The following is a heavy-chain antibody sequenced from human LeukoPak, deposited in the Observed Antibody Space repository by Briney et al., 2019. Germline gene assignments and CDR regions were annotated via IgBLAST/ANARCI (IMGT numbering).Heavy chain of an antibody. D-gene: IGHD3-22*01. J-gene: IGHJ4*02. V-gene: IGHV4-30-2*01. CDR2: IYHSGST. CDR3: ARHIDSSGYYYDY. Sequence: SETLSLTCAVSGGSISSGGYSWSWIRQPPGKGLEWIGYIYHSGSTYYNPSLKSRVTISVDRSKNQFSLKLSSVTAADTAVYYCARHIDSSGYYYDYWGQGTLVTVSS. CDR1: GGSISSGGYS.